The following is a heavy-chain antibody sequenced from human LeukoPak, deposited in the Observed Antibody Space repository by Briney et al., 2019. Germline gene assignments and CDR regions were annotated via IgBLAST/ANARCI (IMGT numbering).Heavy chain of an antibody. D-gene: IGHD4-17*01. Sequence: PSETLSLTCAVSGGSLSGYYWTWIRQPPGKGLEWIGEINHSGSTNYNPALKSRVTISVNTSKKQFSLKLSSVTAADTAVYYCARPYGAFDIWGQGTMVTVSS. J-gene: IGHJ3*02. V-gene: IGHV4-34*01. CDR3: ARPYGAFDI. CDR2: INHSGST. CDR1: GGSLSGYY.